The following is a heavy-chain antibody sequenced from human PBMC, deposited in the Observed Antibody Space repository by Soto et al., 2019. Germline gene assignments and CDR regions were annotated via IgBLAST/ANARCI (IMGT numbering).Heavy chain of an antibody. CDR3: ARGTFLGSIAARFLDY. Sequence: PSETLSLTCAVSGGSISSSNWWIWVRQPPGKGLEWFGEIYHSGSTNYNPSLKSRLTISVDKSENQFSLKLTSVTAADTAVYYCARGTFLGSIAARFLDYWGQGTLVTVS. J-gene: IGHJ4*02. D-gene: IGHD6-6*01. V-gene: IGHV4-4*02. CDR1: GGSISSSNW. CDR2: IYHSGST.